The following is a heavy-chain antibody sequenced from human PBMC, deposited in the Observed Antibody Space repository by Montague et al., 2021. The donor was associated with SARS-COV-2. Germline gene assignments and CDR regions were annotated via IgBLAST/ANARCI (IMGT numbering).Heavy chain of an antibody. CDR2: IYWDDDG. CDR1: GFSLNTSGEG. Sequence: PALVKPTQTLTLTCTFSGFSLNTSGEGVGWVRQPPGRALEWLALIYWDDDGRYSPSLRSRLTITKDTSKNQVVLTMTNMDPVDTAAYYCARTWAYGSGSYGVDPWGQGTLVTVSS. J-gene: IGHJ5*02. V-gene: IGHV2-5*02. CDR3: ARTWAYGSGSYGVDP. D-gene: IGHD3-10*01.